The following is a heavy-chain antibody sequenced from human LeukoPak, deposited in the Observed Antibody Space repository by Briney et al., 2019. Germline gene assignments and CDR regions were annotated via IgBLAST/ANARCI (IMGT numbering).Heavy chain of an antibody. J-gene: IGHJ6*03. CDR1: GFTFSSYS. V-gene: IGHV3-48*04. CDR2: ISSSSSTI. D-gene: IGHD2-15*01. CDR3: AKIPRGGYMDV. Sequence: PGGSLRLSCAASGFTFSSYSMNWVRQAPGKGLEWVSYISSSSSTIYYADSVKGRFTISRDNAKNSLYLQMNSLRAEDTAVYYCAKIPRGGYMDVWGKGTTVTVSS.